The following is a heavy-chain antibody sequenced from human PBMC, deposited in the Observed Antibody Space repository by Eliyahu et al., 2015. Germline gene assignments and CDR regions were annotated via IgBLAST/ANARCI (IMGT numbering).Heavy chain of an antibody. J-gene: IGHJ4*02. CDR1: GXXXSXSSYY. CDR2: IYYSGST. D-gene: IGHD6-13*01. V-gene: IGHV4-39*01. Sequence: QLQLQESGPGLVKPSETLSLTCTVSGXXXSXSSYYWGWIRQPPGKGLEWXGXIYYSGSTYXNPSLKSRVTISVDTSKNQFSLKLSSVTAADTAVYYCAKTGIAAAGKGLFDYWGQGTLVTVSS. CDR3: AKTGIAAAGKGLFDY.